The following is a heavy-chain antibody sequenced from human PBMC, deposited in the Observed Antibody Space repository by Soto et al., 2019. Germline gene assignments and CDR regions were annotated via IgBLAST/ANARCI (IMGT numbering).Heavy chain of an antibody. V-gene: IGHV4-31*03. CDR1: GGSISSGGYY. Sequence: KTSETLSLTCTVSGGSISSGGYYWSWIRQHPGKGLEWIGYIYYSGSTYYNPSLKSRVTISVDTSKNQFSLKLSSVTAADTAVYYCVLCRGSGFNWFDPWGQGTLVTVSS. D-gene: IGHD3-10*01. CDR3: VLCRGSGFNWFDP. CDR2: IYYSGST. J-gene: IGHJ5*02.